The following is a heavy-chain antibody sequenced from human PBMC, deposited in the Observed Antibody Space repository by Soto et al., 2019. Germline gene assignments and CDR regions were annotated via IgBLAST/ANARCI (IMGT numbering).Heavy chain of an antibody. CDR1: GGSISSSSYY. CDR2: IYYSGST. D-gene: IGHD3-10*01. V-gene: IGHV4-39*01. J-gene: IGHJ4*02. Sequence: QLQLQESGPGLVKPSETLSLTCTVSGGSISSSSYYWGWIRQPPGKGLEWIGSIYYSGSTYYNPSLKSRVTISVDTSKNQFSLKLSSVTAADTAVYYCARLLSSWFGELLVRYFDYWGQGTLVTVSS. CDR3: ARLLSSWFGELLVRYFDY.